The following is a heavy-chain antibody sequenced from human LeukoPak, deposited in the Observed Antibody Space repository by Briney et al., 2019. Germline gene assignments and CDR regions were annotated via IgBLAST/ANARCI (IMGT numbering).Heavy chain of an antibody. J-gene: IGHJ4*02. V-gene: IGHV4-61*02. CDR3: ARDFGRSAQISLFRGYFDY. Sequence: SETLSLTCSVSGDSISSGSFYWSWIRQPAGRGLEWIGRIYPSGSTNYNPSLKSRVTISLDTSKNQFSLKLSSVTAADTAVYYCARDFGRSAQISLFRGYFDYWGQGTLVTVSS. CDR2: IYPSGST. D-gene: IGHD3/OR15-3a*01. CDR1: GDSISSGSFY.